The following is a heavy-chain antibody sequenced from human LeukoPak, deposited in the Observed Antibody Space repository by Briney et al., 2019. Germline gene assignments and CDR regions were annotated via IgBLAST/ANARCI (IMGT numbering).Heavy chain of an antibody. V-gene: IGHV3-11*06. CDR1: GFTFSDYY. Sequence: GGSLTLSCAASGFTFSDYYMSWIRQAPGKGLEWVSYISSSSYTNYADSVKGRFTISRDNAKNSLYLQMNSLRAEDTAVYYCARDGSLGELSLYATDYWGQGTLVTVSS. J-gene: IGHJ4*02. D-gene: IGHD3-16*02. CDR3: ARDGSLGELSLYATDY. CDR2: ISSSSYT.